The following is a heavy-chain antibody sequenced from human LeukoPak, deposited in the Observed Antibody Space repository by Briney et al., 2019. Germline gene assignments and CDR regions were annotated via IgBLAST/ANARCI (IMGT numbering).Heavy chain of an antibody. CDR1: GFTFSGYG. D-gene: IGHD4-17*01. Sequence: GGSLRLSCAASGFTFSGYGMHWVRQAPGKGLEWVAVIWYDGSNKYYADSVKGRFTISRDNSKNTLYLQMNSLRAEDTAVYYCARDGGATTTVTGFDYWGQGTLVTVSS. CDR2: IWYDGSNK. J-gene: IGHJ4*02. CDR3: ARDGGATTTVTGFDY. V-gene: IGHV3-33*01.